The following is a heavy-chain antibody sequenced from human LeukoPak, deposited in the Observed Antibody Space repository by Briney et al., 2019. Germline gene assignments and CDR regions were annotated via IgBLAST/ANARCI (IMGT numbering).Heavy chain of an antibody. CDR3: ARTLYPAGLEPFDY. CDR2: INHSGST. J-gene: IGHJ4*02. D-gene: IGHD6-19*01. V-gene: IGHV4-34*01. Sequence: SETLSLTCAVYGGSFSGYYWSWIRQPPGKGLEWIGEINHSGSTNYNPSLKSRVTISVDTSKNQLSLKLSSVTAADTAVYYCARTLYPAGLEPFDYWGQGTLVTVSS. CDR1: GGSFSGYY.